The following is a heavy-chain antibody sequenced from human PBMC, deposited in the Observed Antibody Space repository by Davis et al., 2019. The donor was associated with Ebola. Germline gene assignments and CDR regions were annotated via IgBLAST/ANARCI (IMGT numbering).Heavy chain of an antibody. Sequence: GGSLRLSCAASGFTFSTYGMHWVRQAPGKGLEWVTFIRSDGTNKYYADSVKGRFTISRDNSKNTLYLQMNTLRTEDTAVYYCAKDFWSGLGNTDPWGQGTLVTVSS. CDR3: AKDFWSGLGNTDP. D-gene: IGHD3-3*01. CDR1: GFTFSTYG. CDR2: IRSDGTNK. V-gene: IGHV3-30*02. J-gene: IGHJ5*02.